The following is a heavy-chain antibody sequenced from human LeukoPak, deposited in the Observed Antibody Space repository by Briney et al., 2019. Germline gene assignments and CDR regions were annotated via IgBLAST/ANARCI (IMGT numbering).Heavy chain of an antibody. D-gene: IGHD2-8*01. V-gene: IGHV1-8*03. CDR2: MNPNSGNT. CDR3: ARGLCTNGVCYNGYFDL. J-gene: IGHJ2*01. Sequence: GASVKVPCKASGYTFTSYDINWVRQATGQGLEWMGWMNPNSGNTGYAQKFQGRVTITRNTSISTAYMELSSLRSEDTAVYYCARGLCTNGVCYNGYFDLWGRGTLVTVSS. CDR1: GYTFTSYD.